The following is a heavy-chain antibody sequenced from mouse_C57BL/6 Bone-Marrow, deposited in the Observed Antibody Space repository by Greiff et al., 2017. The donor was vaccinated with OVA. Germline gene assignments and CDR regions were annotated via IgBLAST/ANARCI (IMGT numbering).Heavy chain of an antibody. CDR1: GYTFTDYN. CDR3: ARRGYDYGGYYAMDY. D-gene: IGHD2-4*01. Sequence: EVQLQQSGPELVKPGASVKIPCKASGYTFTDYNMDWVKQSHGKSLEWIGDINPNNGGTIYNQKFKGKATLTVDKSSSTAYMELRSLTSEDTAVYYCARRGYDYGGYYAMDYWGQGTSVTVSS. CDR2: INPNNGGT. J-gene: IGHJ4*01. V-gene: IGHV1-18*01.